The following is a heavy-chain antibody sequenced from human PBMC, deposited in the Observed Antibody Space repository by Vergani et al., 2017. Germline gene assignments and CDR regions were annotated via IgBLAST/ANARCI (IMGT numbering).Heavy chain of an antibody. V-gene: IGHV4-59*01. J-gene: IGHJ4*02. CDR1: GGSISSYY. CDR3: VRSLTYFDY. Sequence: QVQLQESGPGLVKPSETLSLTCTVSGGSISSYYWSWIRQPPGQGLEWIGYIYYSGSTNSNPSLKIRVTISVDTSKNQFSLKLSSVTAADTAVYYCVRSLTYFDYWGQGTLVTVSS. CDR2: IYYSGST.